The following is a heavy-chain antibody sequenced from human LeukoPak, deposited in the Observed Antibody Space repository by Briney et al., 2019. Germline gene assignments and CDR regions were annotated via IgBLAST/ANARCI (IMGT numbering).Heavy chain of an antibody. J-gene: IGHJ4*02. CDR3: ARVGSGYDFFDY. D-gene: IGHD3/OR15-3a*01. Sequence: SETLSLTCTVSGGSISSSSYYWGWVRQPPGKGLEWIGSIYYRGSTYYNPSLKGRVTISVDTSKNQFSLKLTSVTAADTAVYYCARVGSGYDFFDYWGQGTLVTVSS. V-gene: IGHV4-39*01. CDR1: GGSISSSSYY. CDR2: IYYRGST.